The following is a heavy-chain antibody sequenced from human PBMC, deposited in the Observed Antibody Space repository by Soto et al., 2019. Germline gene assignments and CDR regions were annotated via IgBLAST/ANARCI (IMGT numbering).Heavy chain of an antibody. CDR3: ARMVRGVTSFDY. CDR2: INHSGST. Sequence: QVQLQQWGAGLLKPSETLSLTCAVYGGSFSGYYWSWIRQPPGKGLEWIGEINHSGSTNYNPSLKSRVPISVDTSKNQFSLKLSSVTAADTAVYYCARMVRGVTSFDYWGQGTLVTVSS. D-gene: IGHD3-10*01. V-gene: IGHV4-34*01. CDR1: GGSFSGYY. J-gene: IGHJ4*02.